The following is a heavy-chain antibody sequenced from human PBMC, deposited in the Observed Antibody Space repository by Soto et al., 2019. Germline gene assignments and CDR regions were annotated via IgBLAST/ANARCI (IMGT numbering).Heavy chain of an antibody. V-gene: IGHV4-30-2*01. CDR2: IYHSGST. J-gene: IGHJ1*01. CDR3: ARDGYYYDSSGYYSIGYFQH. CDR1: GGSISSGGYS. Sequence: SETLSLTCAVSGGSISSGGYSWSWIRQPPGKGLEWIGYIYHSGSTYYNPSLKSRVTISVDRSKNQFSLKLSSVTAADTAVYYCARDGYYYDSSGYYSIGYFQHWGQGTLVTVSS. D-gene: IGHD3-22*01.